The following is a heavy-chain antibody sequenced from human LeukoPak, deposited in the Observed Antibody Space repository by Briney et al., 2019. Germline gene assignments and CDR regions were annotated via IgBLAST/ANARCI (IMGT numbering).Heavy chain of an antibody. CDR1: GFTFSSYW. D-gene: IGHD1-26*01. V-gene: IGHV3-7*03. CDR3: ARDRVGPPRDAFDI. Sequence: GGSLRLSCAASGFTFSSYWMSWVRQAPGKGLEWVANIKQDGSEKYYVDSVKGRFTISRDNAKNSLYLQMNSLRAEDTAVYYCARDRVGPPRDAFDIWGQGTMVTVSS. J-gene: IGHJ3*02. CDR2: IKQDGSEK.